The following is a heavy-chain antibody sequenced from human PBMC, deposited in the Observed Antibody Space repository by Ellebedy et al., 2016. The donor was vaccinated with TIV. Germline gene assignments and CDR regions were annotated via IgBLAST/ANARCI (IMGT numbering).Heavy chain of an antibody. D-gene: IGHD3-22*01. CDR1: GYTFTSYD. J-gene: IGHJ3*02. Sequence: ASVKVSCKTSGYTFTSYDINWVRQPPGQGLEWMGWMNPNSDNTGYAQKFQGRVTMTRNTSTSTAYMELSSLRSEDTAVYYCARASYYYESSGYMDAFDMWGQGTMVTVSP. CDR3: ARASYYYESSGYMDAFDM. V-gene: IGHV1-8*01. CDR2: MNPNSDNT.